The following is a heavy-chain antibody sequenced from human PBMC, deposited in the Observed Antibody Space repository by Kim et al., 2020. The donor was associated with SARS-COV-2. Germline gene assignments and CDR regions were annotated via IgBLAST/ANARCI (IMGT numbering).Heavy chain of an antibody. D-gene: IGHD2-15*01. Sequence: GGSLRLSCAASVYTFSSYALNWVRQAPGKGLEWVSTINTGGGTTNYADSVEGRFTISRDNSKNTLYLQMNSLRAEDTAVYYCAKLILSSGDYFAYWGQGTLVTVSS. J-gene: IGHJ4*02. CDR1: VYTFSSYA. V-gene: IGHV3-23*01. CDR2: INTGGGTT. CDR3: AKLILSSGDYFAY.